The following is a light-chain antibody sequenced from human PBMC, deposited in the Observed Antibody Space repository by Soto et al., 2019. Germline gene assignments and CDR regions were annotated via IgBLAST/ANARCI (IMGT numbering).Light chain of an antibody. CDR2: GAS. Sequence: SHATLSVSPGERVTVSCRTGHSVNSHVAWYQQKPGQAPRLVIFGASSRATGIPDRFSGSGSATDFPLTISRLAPEDSAVYYRQQYGSLCTFGQGTKVDIK. CDR1: HSVNSH. CDR3: QQYGSLCT. V-gene: IGKV3-20*01. J-gene: IGKJ1*01.